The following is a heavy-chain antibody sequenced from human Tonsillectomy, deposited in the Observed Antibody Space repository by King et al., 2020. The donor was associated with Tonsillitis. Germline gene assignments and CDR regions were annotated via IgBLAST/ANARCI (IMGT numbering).Heavy chain of an antibody. CDR3: ARDGYCSGGSCSSGLHY. J-gene: IGHJ4*02. D-gene: IGHD2-15*01. CDR2: IKPDGSDK. CDR1: GFSFSNYW. Sequence: VQLVESGGGLVQPGGSLRLSCAASGFSFSNYWMSWVRQAPGKGLEWVANIKPDGSDKYYVDSVKGRFTISRDNAKNSLYLQMNSLRAEDTAVYYCARDGYCSGGSCSSGLHYWGQGILVTVSS. V-gene: IGHV3-7*03.